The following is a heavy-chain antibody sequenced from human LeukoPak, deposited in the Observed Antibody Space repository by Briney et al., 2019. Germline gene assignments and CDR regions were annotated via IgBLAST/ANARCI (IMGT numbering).Heavy chain of an antibody. CDR2: IIPILGIA. CDR1: GGTFSSYA. Sequence: SVKVSCKASGGTFSSYAISWVRQAPGQGLEWMGRIIPILGIANYAQKFQGRATITADKSTSTAYMELSSLRSEDTAVYYCARVEYSGYDWSWGQGTLVTVSS. J-gene: IGHJ4*02. V-gene: IGHV1-69*04. CDR3: ARVEYSGYDWS. D-gene: IGHD5-12*01.